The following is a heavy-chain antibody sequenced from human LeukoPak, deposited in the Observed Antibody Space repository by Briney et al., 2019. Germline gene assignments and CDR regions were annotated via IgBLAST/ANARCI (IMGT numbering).Heavy chain of an antibody. D-gene: IGHD3-10*01. CDR3: ARGAGEVWFGELFPLDY. CDR2: INAGNGNT. Sequence: ASVKVSCKASGYTFTSYAMHWVRQAPGQRLEWMGWINAGNGNTKYSQKFQGRVTITRDTSASTAYMELSSLRSEDTAVYYCARGAGEVWFGELFPLDYWGQGTLVIVSS. J-gene: IGHJ4*02. CDR1: GYTFTSYA. V-gene: IGHV1-3*01.